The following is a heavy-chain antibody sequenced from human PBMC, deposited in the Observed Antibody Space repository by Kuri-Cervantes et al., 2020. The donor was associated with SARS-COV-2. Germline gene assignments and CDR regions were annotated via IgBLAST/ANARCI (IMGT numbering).Heavy chain of an antibody. CDR2: ISSSSSTI. J-gene: IGHJ6*02. CDR3: ARDRSRITIFGVVTRYGMDV. D-gene: IGHD3-3*01. V-gene: IGHV3-48*01. CDR1: GLTFSSYS. Sequence: LSLTCAASGLTFSSYSMNWVRQAPGKGLEWVSYISSSSSTIYYADSVKGRFTISRDNAKNSLYLQMNSLRAEDTAVYYCARDRSRITIFGVVTRYGMDVWGQGTTVTVSS.